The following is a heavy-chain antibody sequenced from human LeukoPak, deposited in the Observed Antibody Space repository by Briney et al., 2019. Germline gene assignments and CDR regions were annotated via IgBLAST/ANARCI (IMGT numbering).Heavy chain of an antibody. CDR1: GYTFTGYY. CDR3: ARGMIQPHRRKMGGGYYYYYIDV. V-gene: IGHV1-69*05. CDR2: IIPIFGTA. Sequence: SVKVSCKASGYTFTGYYMHWVRQAPGQGLEWMGGIIPIFGTANYAQKFQGRVTITTDESTSTAYMELSSLRSEDTAVYYCARGMIQPHRRKMGGGYYYYYIDVWGKGAPVTVSS. J-gene: IGHJ6*03. D-gene: IGHD5-18*01.